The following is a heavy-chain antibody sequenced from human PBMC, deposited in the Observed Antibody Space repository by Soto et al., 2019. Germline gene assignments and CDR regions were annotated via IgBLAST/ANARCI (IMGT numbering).Heavy chain of an antibody. J-gene: IGHJ4*02. D-gene: IGHD3-9*01. Sequence: GWSLRLSCVASGFNLSHPWMTLVRQAAGKGLEWVGHIKSKTDGGTADYAAPVKGRFTISRDDSKNTVYLQMNSLRTEDTAVYYCTTGRYYDILTGHHNVAYWGEGTLVTVSS. CDR3: TTGRYYDILTGHHNVAY. CDR2: IKSKTDGGTA. CDR1: GFNLSHPW. V-gene: IGHV3-15*01.